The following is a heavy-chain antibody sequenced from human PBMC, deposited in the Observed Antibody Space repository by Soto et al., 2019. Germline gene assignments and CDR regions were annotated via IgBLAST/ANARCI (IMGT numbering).Heavy chain of an antibody. CDR3: TREVQPGVRREYDY. V-gene: IGHV3-21*01. CDR1: AFTFGSHT. CDR2: VDRGNRRT. D-gene: IGHD1-1*01. Sequence: EAHLVESGGGLVKPGGSLRLSCEASAFTFGSHTMNWVRQAPGKGLEWVASVDRGNRRTFYADTVKGRFTISRDNAKNSLCLQVNSLRAEDSAVYVCTREVQPGVRREYDYWGQGTLVTVSS. J-gene: IGHJ4*02.